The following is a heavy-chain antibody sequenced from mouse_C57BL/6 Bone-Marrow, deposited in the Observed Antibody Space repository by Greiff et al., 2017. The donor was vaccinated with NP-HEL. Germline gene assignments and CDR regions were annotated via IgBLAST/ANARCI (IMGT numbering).Heavy chain of an antibody. CDR3: VSPSAYYSNYGFAY. CDR1: GFSFNTYA. J-gene: IGHJ3*01. CDR2: IRSTSNNYAT. V-gene: IGHV10-1*01. D-gene: IGHD2-5*01. Sequence: EVQVVESGGGLVQPKGSLKLSCAASGFSFNTYAMNWVRQAPGKGLEWVARIRSTSNNYATYYADSVKDRFTISRDDSESMLYLQMNNLKTEDTAMYYCVSPSAYYSNYGFAYWGQGTLVTVSA.